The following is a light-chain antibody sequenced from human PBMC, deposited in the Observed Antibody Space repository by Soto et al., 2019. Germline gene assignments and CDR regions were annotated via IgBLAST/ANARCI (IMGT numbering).Light chain of an antibody. Sequence: QSALTQPASLSGSPGQSITISCTGTSSDIGAYDYVSWFQQHPGKAPKLIIYEVRNRPSGISSRFSGSRSGNTASLTISGLQSEDEGDYYCSAYTARSTLVFGGGTQLTVL. CDR3: SAYTARSTLV. J-gene: IGLJ3*02. CDR2: EVR. V-gene: IGLV2-14*01. CDR1: SSDIGAYDY.